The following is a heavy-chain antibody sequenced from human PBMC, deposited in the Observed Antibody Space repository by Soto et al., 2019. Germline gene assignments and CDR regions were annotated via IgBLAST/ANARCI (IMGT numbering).Heavy chain of an antibody. V-gene: IGHV4-34*01. J-gene: IGHJ4*02. CDR2: INHSVST. CDR1: GGSFSGYY. CDR3: ARGRFHSMVRGVPRPFDY. Sequence: SETLSLTCAVYGGSFSGYYWSWIRQPPGKGLEWSREINHSVSTNYNPSLKSRVTISVDTSKNKFSLKLSSVTAADTPVYYCARGRFHSMVRGVPRPFDYWGQGTLVTVSS. D-gene: IGHD3-10*01.